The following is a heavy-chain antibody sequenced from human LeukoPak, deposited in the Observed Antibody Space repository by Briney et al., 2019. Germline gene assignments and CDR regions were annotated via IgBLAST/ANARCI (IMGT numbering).Heavy chain of an antibody. V-gene: IGHV4-38-2*01. D-gene: IGHD2-2*01. Sequence: PSETLSLTCAVSGYSISSGYYWGWIRQPPGKGLEWIGSIYHSGSTYYNPSLKSRVTISVDTSKNQFSLKLSSVTAATTAVYYCARPRYCSSTSCRGAFDIWGQGTMVTVSS. CDR2: IYHSGST. CDR3: ARPRYCSSTSCRGAFDI. J-gene: IGHJ3*02. CDR1: GYSISSGYY.